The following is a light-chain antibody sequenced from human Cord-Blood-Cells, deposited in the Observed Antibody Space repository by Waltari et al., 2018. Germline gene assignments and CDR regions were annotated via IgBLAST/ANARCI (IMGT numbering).Light chain of an antibody. V-gene: IGKV1-33*01. Sequence: DIQMTQSPSSLSPSVGDRVTLTCQASQDISNYLNWYQQKPGKAPKLLIYDASNLETGVPSRFSGSGSGTDFTFTISSLQPEDIATYYCQQYDNLPWTFGQGTKVEIK. J-gene: IGKJ1*01. CDR3: QQYDNLPWT. CDR1: QDISNY. CDR2: DAS.